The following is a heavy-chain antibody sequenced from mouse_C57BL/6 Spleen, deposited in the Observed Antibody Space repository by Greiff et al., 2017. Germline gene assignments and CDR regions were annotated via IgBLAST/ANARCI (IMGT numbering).Heavy chain of an antibody. CDR2: IWSGGST. V-gene: IGHV2-2*01. CDR1: GFSLTSYG. Sequence: QVQLQQSGPGLVQPSQSLSITCTVSGFSLTSYGVHWVRQSPGKGLEWLGVIWSGGSTDYNAAFISRLSISKDNSKSQVFFKMNSLQADDTAIYYCARNGGSSGYFAYWGQGTLVTVSA. D-gene: IGHD3-2*02. J-gene: IGHJ3*01. CDR3: ARNGGSSGYFAY.